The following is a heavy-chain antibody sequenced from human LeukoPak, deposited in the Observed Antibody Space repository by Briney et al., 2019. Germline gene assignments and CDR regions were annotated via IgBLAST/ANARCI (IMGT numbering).Heavy chain of an antibody. Sequence: ASVKVSCKASGYTFTSYAMHWVRQAPAQRLEWMGWINAGNGNTKYSQKFQGRVTITRDTSASTAYMELSSLRSVDTAVYYCARGAYDSSGYYWDYWGQGTLVTVSS. J-gene: IGHJ4*02. CDR3: ARGAYDSSGYYWDY. D-gene: IGHD3-22*01. CDR2: INAGNGNT. CDR1: GYTFTSYA. V-gene: IGHV1-3*01.